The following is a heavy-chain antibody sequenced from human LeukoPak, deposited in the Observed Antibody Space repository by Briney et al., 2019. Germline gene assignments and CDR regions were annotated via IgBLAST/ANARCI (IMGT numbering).Heavy chain of an antibody. D-gene: IGHD2-2*01. J-gene: IGHJ5*02. CDR1: GYTFTSYD. CDR2: INPNSGNT. V-gene: IGHV1-8*01. CDR3: ARGVGYCSSTSCFNWFDP. Sequence: GASVKVSCKASGYTFTSYDINWVRQATGQGLEWMGWINPNSGNTGYAQKFQGRVTMTRNTSISTAYMELSSLRSEDTAVYYCARGVGYCSSTSCFNWFDPWGQGTLVTVSS.